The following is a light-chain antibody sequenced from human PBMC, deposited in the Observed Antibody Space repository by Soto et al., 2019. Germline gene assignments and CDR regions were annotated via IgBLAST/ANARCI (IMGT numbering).Light chain of an antibody. J-gene: IGKJ3*01. CDR3: QHYKSYPIT. CDR2: AVS. CDR1: HNISNY. Sequence: IQMTQSPSSLSASVGDRVTITCRASHNISNYLAWLQQKPGKSPKSLIYAVSSLQSGVPSKCSGSGAGTDFTLTISSLQPEDFATYYCQHYKSYPITFGHGTKVDIK. V-gene: IGKV1-16*02.